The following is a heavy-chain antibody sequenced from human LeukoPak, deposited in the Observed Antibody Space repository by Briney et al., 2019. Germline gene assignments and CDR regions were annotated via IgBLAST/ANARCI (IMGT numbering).Heavy chain of an antibody. CDR3: ATGMLEVVDPFVY. J-gene: IGHJ4*02. D-gene: IGHD2-8*01. CDR1: GYTLTELS. CDR2: FDPEDGET. V-gene: IGHV1-24*01. Sequence: ASVKVSCKVSGYTLTELSMHWVRQAPGKGLEWMGGFDPEDGETIYAQKFQGRVTMTEDTSTDTAYVELSGLRSEDTAVYYCATGMLEVVDPFVYWGQGTLVTVSP.